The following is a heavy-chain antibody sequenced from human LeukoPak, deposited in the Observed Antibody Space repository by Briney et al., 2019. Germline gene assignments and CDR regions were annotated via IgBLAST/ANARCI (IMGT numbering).Heavy chain of an antibody. V-gene: IGHV3-21*01. CDR2: ISSSSSYI. CDR1: GFTFSTYN. Sequence: AGSLTLSCAASGFTFSTYNMDWVRQAPGKGLEWVSSISSSSSYIEYEDSGRGRFSISTDTTKNSLYLQMNRLKAEDPAVYYCARDLLGWELHYFDYWGQGTLVTVSS. J-gene: IGHJ4*02. CDR3: ARDLLGWELHYFDY. D-gene: IGHD1-26*01.